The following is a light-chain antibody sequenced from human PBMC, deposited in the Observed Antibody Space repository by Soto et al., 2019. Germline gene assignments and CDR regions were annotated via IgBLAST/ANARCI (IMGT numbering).Light chain of an antibody. CDR2: SAS. J-gene: IGKJ2*01. Sequence: EIVLTQSPGTLSLSPGERATLSCRASQSVSSRYLGWYQQKPGQAPRLLIYSASSRATGIPDRFSGSGSGTDFTLTISRLEPEDFAVYYCQHYGNSQYTFGQGTKLEIK. V-gene: IGKV3-20*01. CDR3: QHYGNSQYT. CDR1: QSVSSRY.